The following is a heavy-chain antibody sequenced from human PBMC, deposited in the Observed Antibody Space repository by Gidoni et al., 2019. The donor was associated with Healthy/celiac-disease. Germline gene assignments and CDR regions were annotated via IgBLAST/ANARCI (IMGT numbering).Heavy chain of an antibody. CDR2: IKQDGSEK. CDR1: GFTFSSDW. J-gene: IGHJ4*02. CDR3: ARGGYDRRPMSY. V-gene: IGHV3-7*03. Sequence: EVQLVESGGGLVQPGGSLRLSCAASGFTFSSDWMSWVRQAPGKGLEWVANIKQDGSEKYDVDSVKGEVTNSRDNAKNAMYLQMNSLRAEDTAVYYCARGGYDRRPMSYWGQGTLVTVSS. D-gene: IGHD3-22*01.